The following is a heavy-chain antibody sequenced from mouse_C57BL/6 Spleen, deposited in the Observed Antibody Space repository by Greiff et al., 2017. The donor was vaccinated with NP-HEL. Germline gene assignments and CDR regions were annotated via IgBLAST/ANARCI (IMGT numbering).Heavy chain of an antibody. V-gene: IGHV1-61*01. Sequence: VQLQQPGAELVRPGSSVKLSCKASGYTFTSYWMDWVKQRPGQGLEWIGNIYPSDSETHYNQKFKDKATLTVDKSSSTAYMQLSSLTSEDSAVYYCARFTTVVGPFAYWGQGTLVTVSA. CDR2: IYPSDSET. CDR3: ARFTTVVGPFAY. CDR1: GYTFTSYW. D-gene: IGHD1-1*01. J-gene: IGHJ3*01.